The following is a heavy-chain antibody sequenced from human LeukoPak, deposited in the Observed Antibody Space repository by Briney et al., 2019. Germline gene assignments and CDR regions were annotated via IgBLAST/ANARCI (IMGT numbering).Heavy chain of an antibody. V-gene: IGHV3-23*01. Sequence: GGSLRLSCAASGFSFTSCAMSWVRQAPAKGLEWVSAISGSGGSTYYADPVKGRFTISRDNSKNTLYLQMNSLRAEDTAVYYCAKELYSSGPVDYWGQGTLVTVSS. J-gene: IGHJ4*02. D-gene: IGHD6-19*01. CDR3: AKELYSSGPVDY. CDR1: GFSFTSCA. CDR2: ISGSGGST.